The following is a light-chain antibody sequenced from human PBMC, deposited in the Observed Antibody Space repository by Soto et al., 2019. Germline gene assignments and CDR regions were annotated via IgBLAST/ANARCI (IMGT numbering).Light chain of an antibody. V-gene: IGKV1-5*01. J-gene: IGKJ1*01. Sequence: DIQMTQSPPTLSASVGDRVTITCRASQSISSWLAWYQQKPGKAPKLLIYDASSLESGVPSRFSGSGSGTEFTLTIRSMQTDDFANYYCQQYNSYSRTFGQGTKVDIK. CDR2: DAS. CDR3: QQYNSYSRT. CDR1: QSISSW.